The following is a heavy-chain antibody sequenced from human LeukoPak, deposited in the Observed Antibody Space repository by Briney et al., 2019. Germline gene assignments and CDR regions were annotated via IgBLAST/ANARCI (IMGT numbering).Heavy chain of an antibody. J-gene: IGHJ4*02. CDR3: ARAYSSSWSYYFDY. V-gene: IGHV3-20*04. Sequence: GGSLRLSCAASGFTFDDYGMSWVRQAPGKGLEWVSGINWNGGSTGYADSVKGRFTISRGNAKNSLYLQMNSLRAEDTALYYCARAYSSSWSYYFDYWGQGTLVTVSS. D-gene: IGHD6-13*01. CDR1: GFTFDDYG. CDR2: INWNGGST.